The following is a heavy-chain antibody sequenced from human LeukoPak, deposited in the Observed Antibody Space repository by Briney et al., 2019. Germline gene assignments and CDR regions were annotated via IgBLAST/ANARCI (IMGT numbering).Heavy chain of an antibody. CDR3: ARDHCSGGSCYYYYYYMDV. CDR1: GFTFSSYS. J-gene: IGHJ6*03. D-gene: IGHD2-15*01. Sequence: GGALRLSCAASGFTFSSYSMNWVGQAPGKGVEGGSSISSSSRYIDYADAVKGRFTISRDNAKNALYMQMNRLRGEDTAVYYCARDHCSGGSCYYYYYYMDVWGKGTTVTISS. CDR2: ISSSSRYI. V-gene: IGHV3-21*01.